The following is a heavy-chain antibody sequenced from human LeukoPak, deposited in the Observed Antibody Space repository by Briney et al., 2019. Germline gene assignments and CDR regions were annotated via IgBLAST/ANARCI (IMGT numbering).Heavy chain of an antibody. V-gene: IGHV3-23*01. CDR3: AKDYXRELLXDCYFDX. D-gene: IGHD1-26*01. CDR2: ISGSGGST. J-gene: IGHJ4*01. Sequence: GASLRLSCAASGCTFSSYAMSWVREAPGKGLEWVSAISGSGGSTYYADSVKGRFTISRDNSKNTLYLQINSLRAEDTAVYYCAKDYXRELLXDCYFDXWGXXTXXXVSS. CDR1: GCTFSSYA.